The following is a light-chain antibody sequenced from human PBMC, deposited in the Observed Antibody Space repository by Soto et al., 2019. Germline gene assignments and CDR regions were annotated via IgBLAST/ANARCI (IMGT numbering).Light chain of an antibody. CDR2: DAS. V-gene: IGKV3-11*01. Sequence: EIGLTQSPATLSLSPGERATLSCRASQSVSSYFAWYQQKPGQAPRLLIYDASNRATGIPARFSGSGSGTDFTLTISSLEPDDFAVYYCQQRGNWPVTFGQGTRVDIK. CDR1: QSVSSY. CDR3: QQRGNWPVT. J-gene: IGKJ1*01.